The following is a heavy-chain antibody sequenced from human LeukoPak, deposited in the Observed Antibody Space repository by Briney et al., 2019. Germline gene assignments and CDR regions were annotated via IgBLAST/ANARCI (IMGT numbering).Heavy chain of an antibody. D-gene: IGHD2-2*01. CDR3: ARYRRGIVVVPAADWYFDL. CDR1: GGSISSSSYY. V-gene: IGHV4-39*07. Sequence: SETLSLTCTVSGGSISSSSYYWGWIRQPPGKGLEWIGSIYYSGSTYYNPSLKSRVTISVDTSKIQFSLKLNSVTAADTAVYYCARYRRGIVVVPAADWYFDLWGRGTLVTVSS. CDR2: IYYSGST. J-gene: IGHJ2*01.